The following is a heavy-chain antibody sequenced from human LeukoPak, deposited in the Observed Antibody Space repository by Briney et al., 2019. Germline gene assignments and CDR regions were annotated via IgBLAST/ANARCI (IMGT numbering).Heavy chain of an antibody. V-gene: IGHV4-34*01. D-gene: IGHD6-19*01. Sequence: SETLSLTCDVSGGSFSGYYWTWIRQPPGKGLEWIGEINHSGITNYNPSLKSRVTISLDTSKNQFSLKLSSVTAADTAVYYCARDYSSGWSVQNWFDPWGQGTLVTVSS. CDR3: ARDYSSGWSVQNWFDP. CDR2: INHSGIT. CDR1: GGSFSGYY. J-gene: IGHJ5*02.